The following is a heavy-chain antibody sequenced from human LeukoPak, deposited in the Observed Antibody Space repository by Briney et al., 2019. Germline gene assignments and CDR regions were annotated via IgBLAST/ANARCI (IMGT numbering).Heavy chain of an antibody. CDR1: GFTFSAYT. D-gene: IGHD2-8*02. J-gene: IGHJ4*02. CDR2: ISTSGGGT. Sequence: GVSLRLLCAAWGFTFSAYTMNWVRQAPGRGLEWVSHISTSGGGTYYADSVKGRFNISRENAENSLYLQMNSLRNEDTAVYYCARDHYWSFDYWGQGSLVTVSA. CDR3: ARDHYWSFDY. V-gene: IGHV3-48*02.